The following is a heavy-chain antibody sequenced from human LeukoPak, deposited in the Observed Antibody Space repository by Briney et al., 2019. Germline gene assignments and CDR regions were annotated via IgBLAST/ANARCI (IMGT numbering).Heavy chain of an antibody. Sequence: GGSLRLSXAASGFTFSSYSMNWVRQAPGKGLEWVSSISSSSSYIYYADSVKGRFTISRDNAKNSLYLQMNSLRAEDTAVYYCARDQSMGGMITFGGVIAFWGQGTLVTVSS. CDR3: ARDQSMGGMITFGGVIAF. D-gene: IGHD3-16*02. J-gene: IGHJ4*02. CDR2: ISSSSSYI. CDR1: GFTFSSYS. V-gene: IGHV3-21*01.